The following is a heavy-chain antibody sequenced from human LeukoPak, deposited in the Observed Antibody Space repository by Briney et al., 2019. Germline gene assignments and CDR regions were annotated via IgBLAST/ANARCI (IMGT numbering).Heavy chain of an antibody. D-gene: IGHD3-3*01. J-gene: IGHJ3*02. CDR2: MNHNSGNT. Sequence: ASVKASDNASGYTFSSFDINWVRQATGHGREWMGWMNHNSGNTGYAQKFQSRGNMTRNTSISTAYMELSSLRSEDTAVYCFARGYFCSGPDAFDIGCQGTMVTVSS. CDR3: ARGYFCSGPDAFDI. CDR1: GYTFSSFD. V-gene: IGHV1-8*01.